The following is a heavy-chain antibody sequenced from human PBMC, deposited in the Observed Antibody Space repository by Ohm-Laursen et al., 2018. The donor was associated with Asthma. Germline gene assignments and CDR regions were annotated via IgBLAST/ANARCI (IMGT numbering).Heavy chain of an antibody. V-gene: IGHV4-34*01. D-gene: IGHD6-6*01. CDR3: ARRQLVRTYYYGMDV. J-gene: IGHJ6*02. Sequence: GTLSLTCAVYGGSFSGYYWSWIRQPPGKGLEWIGEINHSGSTNYNPSLKSRVTISVDTSKNQFSLKLSSVTAADTAVYYCARRQLVRTYYYGMDVWGQGTTVTVSS. CDR1: GGSFSGYY. CDR2: INHSGST.